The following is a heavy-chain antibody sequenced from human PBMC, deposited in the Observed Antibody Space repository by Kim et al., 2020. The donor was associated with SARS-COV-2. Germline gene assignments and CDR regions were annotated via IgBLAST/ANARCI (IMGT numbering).Heavy chain of an antibody. CDR2: FDPEDGET. D-gene: IGHD6-19*01. CDR1: GYTLTELS. J-gene: IGHJ6*02. CDR3: ATSPAVAGTYYYYGMDV. V-gene: IGHV1-24*01. Sequence: ASVKVSCKVSGYTLTELSIHWVRQAPGKGLEWMGGFDPEDGETIYAQKFQGRVTMTEDTSTDTAYMELSSLRSEDTAVYYCATSPAVAGTYYYYGMDVWGQGTTVTVSS.